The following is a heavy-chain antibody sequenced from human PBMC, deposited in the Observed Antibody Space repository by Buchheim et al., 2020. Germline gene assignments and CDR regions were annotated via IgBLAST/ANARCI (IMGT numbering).Heavy chain of an antibody. V-gene: IGHV1-8*01. CDR2: MNPNSGNT. CDR1: GYTFTSYD. Sequence: QVQLVQSGAEVKKPGASVKVSCKASGYTFTSYDINWVRQATGQGLEWMGWMNPNSGNTGYAQKFQGRVTMTRNTSLSTAYMELSSLRSEDTAVYYCARGPTYYDILTGYFIYYYYGMDVWGQGTT. D-gene: IGHD3-9*01. CDR3: ARGPTYYDILTGYFIYYYYGMDV. J-gene: IGHJ6*02.